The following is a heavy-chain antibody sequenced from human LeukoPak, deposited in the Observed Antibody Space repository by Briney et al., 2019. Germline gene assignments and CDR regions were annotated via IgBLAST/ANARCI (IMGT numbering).Heavy chain of an antibody. CDR3: AREGGGSNRCLD. V-gene: IGHV4-39*07. J-gene: IGHJ1*01. Sequence: SETLSLTCSVSGGSISSSSYYWGWIRQPPGKGLEWIGEINHSGSTNYNPSLKSRVTISVDTSKNQFSLNLTSVTAADTAVYYCAREGGGSNRCLDWGQGTLVTVSS. CDR1: GGSISSSSYY. CDR2: INHSGST. D-gene: IGHD3-16*02.